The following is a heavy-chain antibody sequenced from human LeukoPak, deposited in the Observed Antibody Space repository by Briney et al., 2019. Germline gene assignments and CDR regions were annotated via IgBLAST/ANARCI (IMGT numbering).Heavy chain of an antibody. CDR2: ISYDGKKK. V-gene: IGHV3-30*04. CDR1: QFSFSSYA. Sequence: PGGSLRLSREVSQFSFSSYAMNWVREAPGKGLEWVAVISYDGKKKYYADSVKGRFTISRDNSKNTLYLQMNTLRPDDTAVYYCVFAVSASGIWFDPWGQGTLVTVSS. CDR3: VFAVSASGIWFDP. D-gene: IGHD3-10*02. J-gene: IGHJ5*02.